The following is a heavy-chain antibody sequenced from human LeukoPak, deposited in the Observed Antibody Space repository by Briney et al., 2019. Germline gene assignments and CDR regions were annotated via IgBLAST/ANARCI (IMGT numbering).Heavy chain of an antibody. CDR2: ISGSGGST. CDR1: GFTFSSYA. Sequence: GGSLRLSCAASGFTFSSYAMSWVRQAPGKGLEWVSAISGSGGSTYYADSVKGRFTISRDNSKNTLYLQMNSLRAEDTAVYYCAKRGYCSGGSCYSGAGRPLHFDYWGQGTLVTVSS. V-gene: IGHV3-23*01. CDR3: AKRGYCSGGSCYSGAGRPLHFDY. D-gene: IGHD2-15*01. J-gene: IGHJ4*02.